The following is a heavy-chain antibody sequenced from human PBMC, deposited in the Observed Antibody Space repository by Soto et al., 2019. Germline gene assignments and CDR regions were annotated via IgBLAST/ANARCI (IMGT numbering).Heavy chain of an antibody. CDR3: ARVGCSSTSCYTSGPYYYYYGMDV. D-gene: IGHD2-2*02. J-gene: IGHJ6*02. CDR2: IYYSGST. V-gene: IGHV4-59*01. CDR1: GGSISSYY. Sequence: QVQLQESGPGLVKPSETLSLTCTVSGGSISSYYWSWIRQPPGKGLEWIGYIYYSGSTNYNPSLKSRVTISVDTSKNQFSLKLSSVTAADAAVYYCARVGCSSTSCYTSGPYYYYYGMDVWGQGTTVTVSS.